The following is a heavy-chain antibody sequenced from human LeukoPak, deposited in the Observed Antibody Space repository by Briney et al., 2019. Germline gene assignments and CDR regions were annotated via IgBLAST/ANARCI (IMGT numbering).Heavy chain of an antibody. J-gene: IGHJ4*02. CDR3: ASGIEVVTAAY. CDR2: IYHSGST. D-gene: IGHD2-21*02. CDR1: GYSISSGYY. V-gene: IGHV4-38-2*02. Sequence: KPSETLSLTCTVSGYSISSGYYWGWIRQPPGKGLEWIGSIYHSGSTYYNPSLKSRVTISVDTSKNQFSLKLSSVTAADTAVYYCASGIEVVTAAYWGQGTLVTVSS.